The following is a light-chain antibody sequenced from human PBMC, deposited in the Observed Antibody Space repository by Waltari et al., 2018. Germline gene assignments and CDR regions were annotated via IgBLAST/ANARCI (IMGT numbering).Light chain of an antibody. CDR1: GSTIGRYH. Sequence: QSVLTQPPSASGTPGQRVPISGSGRGSTIGRYHLSWYQQFPGSAPKLLMYRNDQRPSGVPDRFSGSKAGTSGSLAISGLRSEDEADYYCAAWDGSLSGWLFGGGTKLTVL. J-gene: IGLJ3*02. CDR2: RND. V-gene: IGLV1-47*01. CDR3: AAWDGSLSGWL.